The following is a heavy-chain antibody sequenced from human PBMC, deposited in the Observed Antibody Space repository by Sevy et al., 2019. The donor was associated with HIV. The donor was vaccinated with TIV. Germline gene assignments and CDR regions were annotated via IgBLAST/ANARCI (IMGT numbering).Heavy chain of an antibody. D-gene: IGHD6-13*01. CDR2: TSSDGDRT. CDR1: GFTFSSYP. CDR3: VISSGYSRNWFYYFDY. J-gene: IGHJ4*02. V-gene: IGHV3-64D*06. Sequence: GGSLRLSCSASGFTFSSYPMHWVRQAPGKGLEYVSATSSDGDRTYYADSVKGRFTISRDNSKNRLFLQLSSLRPEDTALYYCVISSGYSRNWFYYFDYWGQGTLVTVSS.